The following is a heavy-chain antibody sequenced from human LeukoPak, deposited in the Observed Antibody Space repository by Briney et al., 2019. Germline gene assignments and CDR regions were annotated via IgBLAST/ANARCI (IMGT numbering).Heavy chain of an antibody. Sequence: GGSLRLSCAASGFTFSSYGMHWVRQAPGKGLEWVAVIWYDGSNKYYADSVKGRFTISRDNSKNTLYLQMNSLRAEDTAVYYCAKDLSGTGGISSTSRGYWGQGTLVTVSS. V-gene: IGHV3-33*06. J-gene: IGHJ4*02. CDR1: GFTFSSYG. CDR2: IWYDGSNK. CDR3: AKDLSGTGGISSTSRGY. D-gene: IGHD2-2*01.